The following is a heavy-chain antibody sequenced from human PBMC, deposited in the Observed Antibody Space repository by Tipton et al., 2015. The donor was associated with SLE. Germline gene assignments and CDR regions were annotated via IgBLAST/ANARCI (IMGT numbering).Heavy chain of an antibody. D-gene: IGHD3-16*01. CDR1: GYSFTSYW. Sequence: QSGPEVKKPGESLKISCKASGYSFTSYWIGWVRQTPGKGLEWMGIIFPGDSDIRYSPSFRGQVTISADKSISTAYLQWNSLQASDTAIYYCARQGDVGMDVWGQGTTVTVSS. V-gene: IGHV5-51*01. CDR3: ARQGDVGMDV. J-gene: IGHJ6*02. CDR2: IFPGDSDI.